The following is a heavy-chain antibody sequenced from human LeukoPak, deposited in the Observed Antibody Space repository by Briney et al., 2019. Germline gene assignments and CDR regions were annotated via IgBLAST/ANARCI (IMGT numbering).Heavy chain of an antibody. J-gene: IGHJ4*02. CDR1: GYTFTSYD. CDR2: MNPNSGNT. D-gene: IGHD3-9*01. Sequence: ASVKVSCTASGYTFTSYDINWVRQATGRGLEWMGWMNPNSGNTGYAQKFQGRVTMTRNTSISTAYMELSSLRSEDTAVYYCARARILTGYYIYGYWGQGTLVTVSS. V-gene: IGHV1-8*01. CDR3: ARARILTGYYIYGY.